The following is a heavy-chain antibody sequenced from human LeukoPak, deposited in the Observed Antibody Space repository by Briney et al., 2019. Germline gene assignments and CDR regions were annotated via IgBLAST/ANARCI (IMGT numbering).Heavy chain of an antibody. J-gene: IGHJ6*03. CDR2: INPSGGST. V-gene: IGHV1-46*01. Sequence: ASVKVSCKASGYTFTSYYMHWVRQAPGQGLEWMGIINPSGGSTSYAQKFQGRVTMTRDMSTSTVYMELSSLRSEDTAVYYCARAQNPSTYYDILTQPWSYYYYMDVWGKGTTVTISS. CDR3: ARAQNPSTYYDILTQPWSYYYYMDV. CDR1: GYTFTSYY. D-gene: IGHD3-9*01.